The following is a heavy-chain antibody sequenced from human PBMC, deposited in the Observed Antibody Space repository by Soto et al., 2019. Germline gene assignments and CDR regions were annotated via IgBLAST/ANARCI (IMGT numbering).Heavy chain of an antibody. Sequence: QVQLQQWGAGLLKPSETLSLTCAVYGGSFSGYYWSWIRQPPGKGLEWIGEINHSGSTNYNPSLKRRVTISVDTSKNQFSLKLSSVTAADTAVYYCASDHYDFWSGYSLSGAFDIWGQGTMVTVSS. CDR2: INHSGST. D-gene: IGHD3-3*01. J-gene: IGHJ3*02. V-gene: IGHV4-34*01. CDR3: ASDHYDFWSGYSLSGAFDI. CDR1: GGSFSGYY.